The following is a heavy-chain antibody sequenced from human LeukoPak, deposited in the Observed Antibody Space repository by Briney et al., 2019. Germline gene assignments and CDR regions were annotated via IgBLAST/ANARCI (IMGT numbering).Heavy chain of an antibody. CDR3: ATIRITMVRGVMPYYYGMDV. CDR2: INPSGGST. V-gene: IGHV1-46*01. CDR1: GYTFTSYY. J-gene: IGHJ6*02. D-gene: IGHD3-10*01. Sequence: ASVKVSCKASGYTFTSYYMHWVRQAPGQGLEWMGIINPSGGSTSYAQRFQGRVTMTEDTSTDTAYMELSSLRSEDTAVYYCATIRITMVRGVMPYYYGMDVWGQGTTVTVSS.